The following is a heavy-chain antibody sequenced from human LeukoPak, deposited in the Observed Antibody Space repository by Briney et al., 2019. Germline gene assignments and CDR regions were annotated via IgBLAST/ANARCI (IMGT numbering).Heavy chain of an antibody. CDR1: GGSISSYY. J-gene: IGHJ4*02. CDR3: AQTASITIFGVSAPD. CDR2: IYYSGST. Sequence: SETLSLTCTVSGGSISSYYWSWIRQPPGKGLEWIGYIYYSGSTNYNPSLKSRVTISVDTSKNQFSLKLSSVTAADTAVYYCAQTASITIFGVSAPDWGQGTLVTVSS. D-gene: IGHD3-3*01. V-gene: IGHV4-59*01.